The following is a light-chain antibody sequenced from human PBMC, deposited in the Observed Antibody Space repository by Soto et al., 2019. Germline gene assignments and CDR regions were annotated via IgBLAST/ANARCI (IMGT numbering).Light chain of an antibody. Sequence: QSVLTQPPSASGTPGQRGIISCSGSSSNIGSNTVNWYQQIPGTAPKLLIYSYNQRPSGVPDRFSGSKSDTSASLAISGLQSVDEAEYYCAAWDDILNGVLFGGGTKLTVL. CDR2: SYN. CDR1: SSNIGSNT. CDR3: AAWDDILNGVL. J-gene: IGLJ2*01. V-gene: IGLV1-44*01.